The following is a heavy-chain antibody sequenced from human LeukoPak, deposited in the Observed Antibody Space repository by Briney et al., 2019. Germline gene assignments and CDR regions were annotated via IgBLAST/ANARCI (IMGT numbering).Heavy chain of an antibody. Sequence: PGGSLRLSCVASGSTFSRFEMNWVRQAPGKGLEWISHISTGTYIAYTDSVKGRFTISRDNAKNSLYLQMNSLRAEDTAVYYCTREQDREAAATVVGDYWGQGTLVTVSS. D-gene: IGHD4-23*01. V-gene: IGHV3-48*03. CDR3: TREQDREAAATVVGDY. J-gene: IGHJ4*02. CDR2: ISTGTYI. CDR1: GSTFSRFE.